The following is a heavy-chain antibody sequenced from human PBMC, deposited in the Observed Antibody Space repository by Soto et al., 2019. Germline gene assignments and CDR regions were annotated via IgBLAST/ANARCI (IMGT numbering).Heavy chain of an antibody. CDR2: IVVGSGNT. CDR1: GFTFTSSA. D-gene: IGHD5-18*01. J-gene: IGHJ4*02. V-gene: IGHV1-58*01. Sequence: SVKVSCKASGFTFTSSAVQWVRQARGQRLEWIGWIVVGSGNTNYAQKFQERVTITRDMSTSTAYMGLSSLRSEDTAVYYCAAELFTAMVPFFDYWGQGTLVTVPS. CDR3: AAELFTAMVPFFDY.